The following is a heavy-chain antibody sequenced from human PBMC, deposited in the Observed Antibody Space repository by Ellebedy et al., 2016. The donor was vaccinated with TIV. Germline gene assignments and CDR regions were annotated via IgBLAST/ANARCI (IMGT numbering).Heavy chain of an antibody. CDR2: MSAGGDNT. Sequence: GGSLRLSCAGSGFTFHSHAMSWVRQTPGKGLEWLSVMSAGGDNTYHADSVKGRFTISRDNAKNTLYLQMNRLRPEDTAVYYCAKGTSSGFNYDRVGFEYWGQGTLVTDSS. CDR3: AKGTSSGFNYDRVGFEY. CDR1: GFTFHSHA. J-gene: IGHJ4*02. D-gene: IGHD3-16*01. V-gene: IGHV3-23*01.